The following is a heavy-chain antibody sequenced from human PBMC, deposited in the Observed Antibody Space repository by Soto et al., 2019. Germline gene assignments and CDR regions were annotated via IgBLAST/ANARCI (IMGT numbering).Heavy chain of an antibody. CDR3: ARDRFSWSGYYHRSYYYGMDV. J-gene: IGHJ6*02. CDR1: GGTFSSYA. CDR2: IIPIFGTA. D-gene: IGHD3-3*01. Sequence: QVQLVQSGAEVKKPGSSVKVSCKASGGTFSSYAISWVRQAPGQGLEWMGGIIPIFGTANYAQKFQGRVTITADEYTSTAYMELSSLRSEDTAVYYCARDRFSWSGYYHRSYYYGMDVWGQGTTVTVSS. V-gene: IGHV1-69*01.